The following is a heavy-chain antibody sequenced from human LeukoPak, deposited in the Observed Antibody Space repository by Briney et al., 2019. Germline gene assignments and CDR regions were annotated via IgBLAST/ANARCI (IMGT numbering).Heavy chain of an antibody. CDR3: ARIRWDHRGGYYHFDY. J-gene: IGHJ4*02. CDR2: SDWDDDK. D-gene: IGHD1-26*01. CDR1: GFSLSAREMC. Sequence: PGPALVKPTQTLTLTCTFSGFSLSAREMCVSWIRQPPRKALEWLALSDWDDDKFYRPSLKTRLTLSQDTSKNQVVLTMTNMDPVDTATYYCARIRWDHRGGYYHFDYWGQGTLVTVSS. V-gene: IGHV2-70*01.